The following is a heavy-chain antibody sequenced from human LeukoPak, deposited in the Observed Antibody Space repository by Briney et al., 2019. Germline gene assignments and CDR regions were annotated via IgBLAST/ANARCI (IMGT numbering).Heavy chain of an antibody. CDR3: ARDRPYCSSTSCPLYYYYMDV. D-gene: IGHD2-2*01. V-gene: IGHV1-2*02. CDR1: GGTFSSYA. CDR2: INPNSVVT. J-gene: IGHJ6*03. Sequence: ASVKVSCNASGGTFSSYAIIRVRQSPGQRLEGMGWINPNSVVTDSAQKFQGRVTMTRDTFISTAYMELSRLRSDDTAVYYCARDRPYCSSTSCPLYYYYMDVWGKGTTVTVSS.